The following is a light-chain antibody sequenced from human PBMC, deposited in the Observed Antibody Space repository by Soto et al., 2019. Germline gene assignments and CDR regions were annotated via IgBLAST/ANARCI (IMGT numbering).Light chain of an antibody. V-gene: IGKV3-15*01. CDR2: AAS. Sequence: IVLTQSPGTLSLSPWERATLSCRASEGVSTSNLAWYQQKPGQAPRLLIYAASTRAAGIPAMFSGSGSGTDFTLTISSLQSEDFAVYYCQQYYDWPITFGQGTRLE. CDR1: EGVSTSN. CDR3: QQYYDWPIT. J-gene: IGKJ5*01.